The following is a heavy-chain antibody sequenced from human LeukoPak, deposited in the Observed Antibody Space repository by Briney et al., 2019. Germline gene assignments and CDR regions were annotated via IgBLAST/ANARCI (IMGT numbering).Heavy chain of an antibody. D-gene: IGHD6-19*01. CDR1: GFTFSHYG. J-gene: IGHJ1*01. Sequence: GGSLRLSCEVSGFTFSHYGIHWVRQAPGKGLEWVAVMSYDERDKYYADSVRGRFTVSRDNSKNTLYLQMNSLGPEDTAVYYCAKGGYSSGWASIRRPYFQHWGHGTLVTVSS. CDR3: AKGGYSSGWASIRRPYFQH. V-gene: IGHV3-30*18. CDR2: MSYDERDK.